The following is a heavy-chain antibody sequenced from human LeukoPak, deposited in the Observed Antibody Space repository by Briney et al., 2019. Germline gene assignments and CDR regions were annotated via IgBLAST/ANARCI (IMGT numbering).Heavy chain of an antibody. D-gene: IGHD3-22*01. J-gene: IGHJ4*02. CDR2: ISGSGGST. CDR1: GFTFSSYA. Sequence: GGSLRLSCAASGFTFSSYAMRWVRQAPGKGLEWVSAISGSGGSTYYADSVKGRFTISRDNSKNALYLQMNSLRAEDTAVYYFARWRLYYDSSGYYYDPHYFDYWGQGTLVTVSS. CDR3: ARWRLYYDSSGYYYDPHYFDY. V-gene: IGHV3-23*01.